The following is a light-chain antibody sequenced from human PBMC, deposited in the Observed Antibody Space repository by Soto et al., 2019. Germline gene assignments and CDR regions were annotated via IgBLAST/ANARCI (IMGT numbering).Light chain of an antibody. V-gene: IGLV2-18*02. CDR1: SSDFGTYNG. J-gene: IGLJ1*01. Sequence: QSALTQPPSVSGSPGQSVTISCTGPSSDFGTYNGISWYQQPPGTAPKLMIYDVSNRPSGVPDRFSGSKSGNTASLTISGLQAEDDGDYYCSSYTISNTYVFGTGTKVTVL. CDR3: SSYTISNTYV. CDR2: DVS.